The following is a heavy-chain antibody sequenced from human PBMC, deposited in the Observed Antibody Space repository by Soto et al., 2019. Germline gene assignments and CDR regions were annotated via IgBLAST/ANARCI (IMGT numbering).Heavy chain of an antibody. CDR1: GGTFSSYT. CDR3: ARVGVVVAASPNDAYDI. V-gene: IGHV1-69*02. CDR2: IIPILGIA. Sequence: SVKVSCKASGGTFSSYTISWVRQAPGQGLEWMGRIIPILGIANYAQKFQGRVTITADKSTSTAYMELSSLRSEDTAVYYCARVGVVVAASPNDAYDIWGQGTTVTVSS. D-gene: IGHD2-15*01. J-gene: IGHJ3*02.